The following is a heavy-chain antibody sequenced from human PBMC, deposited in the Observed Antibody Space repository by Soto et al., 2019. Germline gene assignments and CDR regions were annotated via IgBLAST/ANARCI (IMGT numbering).Heavy chain of an antibody. CDR2: IIPIFGTA. J-gene: IGHJ4*02. V-gene: IGHV1-69*01. CDR3: AGASEDYVWGSYRYTPGY. CDR1: GGTFSSYA. D-gene: IGHD3-16*02. Sequence: QVQLVQSGAEVKKPGSSVKVSCKASGGTFSSYAISWVRQAPGQGLEWMGGIIPIFGTANYAQKFQGRVTITADESTSTAYMELSSLRSEDTAVYYCAGASEDYVWGSYRYTPGYWGQGTLVTVSS.